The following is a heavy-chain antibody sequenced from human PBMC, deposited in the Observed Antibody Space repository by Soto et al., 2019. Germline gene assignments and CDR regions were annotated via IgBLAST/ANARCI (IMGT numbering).Heavy chain of an antibody. J-gene: IGHJ3*02. V-gene: IGHV4-61*01. CDR1: GGSVSSGSYY. CDR3: ARDHGAAEFVPFVWAPRKNGGYDI. Sequence: ETLSLTCTVSGGSVSSGSYYWSWIRQPPGKGLEWIGYIYYSGSTNYNPSLKSRVTISVDTSKNQFSLKLSSVTAADTAVYYCARDHGAAEFVPFVWAPRKNGGYDIWGQGTIVTVS. D-gene: IGHD3-16*01. CDR2: IYYSGST.